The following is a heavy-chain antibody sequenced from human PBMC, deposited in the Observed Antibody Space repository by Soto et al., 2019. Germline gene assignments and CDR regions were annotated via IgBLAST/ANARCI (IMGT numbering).Heavy chain of an antibody. V-gene: IGHV1-18*01. J-gene: IGHJ3*02. CDR2: ISTYNGKT. CDR3: ARLFTEGATYREDAFDM. CDR1: GYTCTSHG. D-gene: IGHD1-26*01. Sequence: QLQLVPSGGEVKTPWASVKVSCTTSGYTCTSHGISWVRHAHGQWLEWMGWISTYNGKTDYAQKFQGRVTMTADTRTSTVYMEVRSLRSDDTAVYYCARLFTEGATYREDAFDMWGQVTKVTVSS.